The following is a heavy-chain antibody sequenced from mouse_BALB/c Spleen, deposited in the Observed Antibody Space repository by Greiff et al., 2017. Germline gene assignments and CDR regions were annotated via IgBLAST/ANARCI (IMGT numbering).Heavy chain of an antibody. V-gene: IGHV1-9*01. Sequence: VQLQQSGAELMKPGASVKISCKATGYTFSSYWIEWVKQRPGHGLEWIGEILPGSGSTNYNEKFKGKATFTADTSSNTAYMQLSSLTSEDSAVYYCARDGNYLYAMDYWGQGTSVTVSS. CDR3: ARDGNYLYAMDY. D-gene: IGHD2-1*01. J-gene: IGHJ4*01. CDR2: ILPGSGST. CDR1: GYTFSSYW.